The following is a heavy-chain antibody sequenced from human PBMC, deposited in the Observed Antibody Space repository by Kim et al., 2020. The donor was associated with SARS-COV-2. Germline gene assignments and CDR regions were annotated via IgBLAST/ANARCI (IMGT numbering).Heavy chain of an antibody. J-gene: IGHJ4*02. V-gene: IGHV2-5*02. CDR2: IYWDDDK. CDR1: GFSLTSTGVG. D-gene: IGHD1-7*01. Sequence: SGPTLVNPTQTLTLTCTFSGFSLTSTGVGVGWIRQPPGKALEWLAFIYWDDDKRHSPTLKSRLTITKDTSRNQVVLTMTNVDPADKGTYHCAHSLTRNFYAFDYWGQGILVTVSS. CDR3: AHSLTRNFYAFDY.